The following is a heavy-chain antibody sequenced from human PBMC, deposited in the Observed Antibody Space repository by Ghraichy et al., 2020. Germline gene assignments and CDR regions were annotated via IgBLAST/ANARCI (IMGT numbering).Heavy chain of an antibody. V-gene: IGHV3-13*05. D-gene: IGHD6-19*01. CDR1: GFTFSSYD. J-gene: IGHJ2*01. Sequence: GESLNISCAASGFTFSSYDMHWVRQATGKGLEWVSAIGTAGDPYYPGSVKGRFTISRENAKNSLYLQMNSLRAGDTAVYYCARGGYSSGRSYWYFDLWGRGTLVTVSS. CDR2: IGTAGDP. CDR3: ARGGYSSGRSYWYFDL.